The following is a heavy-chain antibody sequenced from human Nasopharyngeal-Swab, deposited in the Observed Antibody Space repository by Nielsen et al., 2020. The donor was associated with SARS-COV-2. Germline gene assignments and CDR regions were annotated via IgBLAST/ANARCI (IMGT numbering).Heavy chain of an antibody. CDR3: ASDGLDYDFWSAYFMDV. CDR2: ISSSSSCI. Sequence: GGSLRLSCAASGFTFNNYNFNWVRQAPGKGLEWVSSISSSSSCIYYADSVKGRFTISRDNAKNSLYLQMNSLRAEDTAVYYCASDGLDYDFWSAYFMDVWGQGTTVTVSS. D-gene: IGHD3-3*01. V-gene: IGHV3-21*01. CDR1: GFTFNNYN. J-gene: IGHJ6*02.